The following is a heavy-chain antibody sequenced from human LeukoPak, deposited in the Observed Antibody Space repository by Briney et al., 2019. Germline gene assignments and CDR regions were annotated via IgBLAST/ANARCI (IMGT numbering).Heavy chain of an antibody. CDR2: IYHSGST. CDR1: GGSISSYY. D-gene: IGHD5-18*01. Sequence: PSETLSLTCTVSGGSISSYYWSWIRQPPGKGLEWIGYIYHSGSTNYNPSLKSRVTISVDTSKNQFSLKLSSVTAADTAVYYCARDRGAMGNWFDPWGQGTLVTVSS. V-gene: IGHV4-59*12. CDR3: ARDRGAMGNWFDP. J-gene: IGHJ5*02.